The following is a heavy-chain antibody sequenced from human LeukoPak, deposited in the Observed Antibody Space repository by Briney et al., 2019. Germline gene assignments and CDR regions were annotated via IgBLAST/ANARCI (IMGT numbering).Heavy chain of an antibody. D-gene: IGHD2-8*02. CDR2: INPKSGGT. J-gene: IGHJ6*03. Sequence: GASVKDSCKASEYTFTGHYIHWVRQVPGQGLEWVGWINPKSGGTDYAERFKGRVIMTRDTSINTAYMELSSLRPDDTAVYYCASEDYTGNYMDVWGKGTTVT. V-gene: IGHV1-2*02. CDR1: EYTFTGHY. CDR3: ASEDYTGNYMDV.